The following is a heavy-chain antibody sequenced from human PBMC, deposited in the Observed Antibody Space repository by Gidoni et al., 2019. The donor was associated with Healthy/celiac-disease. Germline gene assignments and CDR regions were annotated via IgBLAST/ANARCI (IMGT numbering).Heavy chain of an antibody. D-gene: IGHD6-19*01. CDR1: GFSLSNARMG. CDR2: IFSNDEK. Sequence: QVTLKESGPVLVKPTETLTLTCTVSGFSLSNARMGVSWIRQPPGKALEWLAHIFSNDEKSYSTSLKSRLTISKDTSKSQVVLTMTNMDPVDTATYYCARIRSVAGTRGWFDPWGQGTLVTVSS. V-gene: IGHV2-26*01. J-gene: IGHJ5*02. CDR3: ARIRSVAGTRGWFDP.